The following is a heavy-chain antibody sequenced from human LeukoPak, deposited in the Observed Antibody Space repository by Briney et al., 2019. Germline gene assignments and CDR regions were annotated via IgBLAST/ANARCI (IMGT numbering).Heavy chain of an antibody. CDR1: GGSTSIYY. J-gene: IGHJ4*02. D-gene: IGHD5-18*01. CDR2: IYYTGST. CDR3: ARMYGYTYGSDY. V-gene: IGHV4-59*01. Sequence: ASETLSLTCAVSGGSTSIYYCAWIRQPPGKGLEWIGYIYYTGSTYYNPSLKSRATISVDTSMDQFSLKLSSVTAADTAVYFCARMYGYTYGSDYWGQGTLVTVSS.